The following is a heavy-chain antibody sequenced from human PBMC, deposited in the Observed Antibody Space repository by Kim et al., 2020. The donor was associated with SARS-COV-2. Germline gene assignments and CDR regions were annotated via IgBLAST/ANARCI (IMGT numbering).Heavy chain of an antibody. CDR3: ARAAYCGGDCYPGNFQH. J-gene: IGHJ1*01. Sequence: RQSRVSISVDTSKNQFSLNLSSVTAADTAVYYCARAAYCGGDCYPGNFQHWGQGTLVTVSS. V-gene: IGHV4-59*01. D-gene: IGHD2-21*02.